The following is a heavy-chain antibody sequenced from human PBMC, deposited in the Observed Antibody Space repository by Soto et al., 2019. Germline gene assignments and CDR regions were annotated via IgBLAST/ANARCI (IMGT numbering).Heavy chain of an antibody. CDR1: GGSVSSSSYY. D-gene: IGHD6-25*01. V-gene: IGHV4-39*07. Sequence: PSETLSLTCTVSGGSVSSSSYYWGWIRQPPGKGLEWIGSIYYSGSTYYNPSLKSRLTISVDASKNQFSLKLSSVTAADTAVYYCVRDLRQTSRSGVAYNWFDPWGEGTLVTVSS. CDR2: IYYSGST. CDR3: VRDLRQTSRSGVAYNWFDP. J-gene: IGHJ5*02.